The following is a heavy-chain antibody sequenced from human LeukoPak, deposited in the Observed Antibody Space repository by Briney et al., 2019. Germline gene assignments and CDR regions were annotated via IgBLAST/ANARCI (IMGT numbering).Heavy chain of an antibody. Sequence: GGSLRLSCAASGIRFTTHWMNWVRQAPGKGLEWVASIRQDGGEKKYVDSVKGRFTISRDLAQNSLFLQMNSLRAEDTAVYYCASAYASYDFWSGYENFDFWGQGTLVTVSS. D-gene: IGHD3-3*01. CDR3: ASAYASYDFWSGYENFDF. V-gene: IGHV3-7*01. J-gene: IGHJ4*02. CDR2: IRQDGGEK. CDR1: GIRFTTHW.